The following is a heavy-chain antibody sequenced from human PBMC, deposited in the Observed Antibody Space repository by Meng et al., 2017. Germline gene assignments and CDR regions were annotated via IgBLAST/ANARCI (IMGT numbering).Heavy chain of an antibody. J-gene: IGHJ4*02. CDR2: INPNSGGT. D-gene: IGHD6-13*01. CDR3: ARDPSYSSSWYGSNVDYFDY. CDR1: GYTFTGYY. Sequence: QVKLVQSGDEVKKPGASGKVPFKASGYTFTGYYMHWVRQAPGQGLEWMGRINPNSGGTNYAQKFQGRVTMTRDTSISTAYMELSRLRSDDTAVYYCARDPSYSSSWYGSNVDYFDYWGQGTLVTVSS. V-gene: IGHV1-2*06.